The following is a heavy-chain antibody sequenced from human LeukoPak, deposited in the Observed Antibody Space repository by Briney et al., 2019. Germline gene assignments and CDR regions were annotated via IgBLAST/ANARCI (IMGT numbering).Heavy chain of an antibody. CDR1: GGSMTSDH. J-gene: IGHJ5*02. CDR2: VDDSGST. V-gene: IGHV4-59*01. CDR3: ARGARVFEP. Sequence: SETLSLTCTVSGGSMTSDHWSWIRQTPKKGLEWLGYVDDSGSTNYNSPLESRVTISIDLSKNQFSLTLTSVNAADTAVYYCARGARVFEPWGQGILVIVSS.